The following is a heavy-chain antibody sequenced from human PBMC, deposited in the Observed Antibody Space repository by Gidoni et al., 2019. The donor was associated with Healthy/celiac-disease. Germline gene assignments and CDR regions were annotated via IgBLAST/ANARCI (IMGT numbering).Heavy chain of an antibody. D-gene: IGHD5-18*01. CDR3: AKRGGAVWHGYRLDY. V-gene: IGHV3-23*01. Sequence: EVQLLESGGGLVQPGGSLRLSCAASGFTFSSYAMSWVRQAPGKGREWVSAISGSGGSTYYADSVKGRFTISRDNSKNTLYLQMNSLRAEDTAVYYCAKRGGAVWHGYRLDYWGQGTLVTVSS. CDR2: ISGSGGST. J-gene: IGHJ4*02. CDR1: GFTFSSYA.